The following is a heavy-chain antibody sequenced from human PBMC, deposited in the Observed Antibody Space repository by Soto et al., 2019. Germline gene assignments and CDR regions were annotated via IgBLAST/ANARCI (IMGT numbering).Heavy chain of an antibody. Sequence: QVQLVQSGAEVKKPGSSVKVSCKASGGTFSSYAISWVRQAPGQGLEWKGGIIPIFGTANYAQKFQGRVTITADESTSTAYMELSSLRSEDTAVYYCARDNRLAMVSDYYFDYWGQGTLVTVSS. CDR1: GGTFSSYA. J-gene: IGHJ4*02. D-gene: IGHD5-18*01. V-gene: IGHV1-69*12. CDR2: IIPIFGTA. CDR3: ARDNRLAMVSDYYFDY.